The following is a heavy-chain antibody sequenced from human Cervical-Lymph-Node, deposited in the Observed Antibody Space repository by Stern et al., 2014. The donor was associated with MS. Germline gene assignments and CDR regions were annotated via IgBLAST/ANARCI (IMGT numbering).Heavy chain of an antibody. CDR3: ARHQPAATFAMDV. CDR1: GYNFGDYW. D-gene: IGHD2-2*01. CDR2: FFPADSDS. Sequence: VQLEESGAEVKKPGESLKISCKGSGYNFGDYWIGWGRQTPGNGLEWMGTFFPADSDSRYMPSFEGQVTISADESISTAFLQSSSLKASDTGIYYCARHQPAATFAMDVWGQGTTVIVSS. V-gene: IGHV5-51*01. J-gene: IGHJ6*02.